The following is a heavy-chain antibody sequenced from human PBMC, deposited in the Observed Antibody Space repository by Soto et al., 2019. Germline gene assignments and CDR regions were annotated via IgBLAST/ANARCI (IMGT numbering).Heavy chain of an antibody. CDR1: GVSLTSGNW. CDR2: IFHDGTA. Sequence: PSETLSPTCAVSGVSLTSGNWWTWVRQSPQRGLEYIGEIFHDGTANYYPSFERRVAMSVDTSRNHFSLKLTSVTAADTAVYFCARLVYDTRLNYMYFDFWGPGTLVTVSS. J-gene: IGHJ4*02. CDR3: ARLVYDTRLNYMYFDF. D-gene: IGHD3-10*01. V-gene: IGHV4-4*02.